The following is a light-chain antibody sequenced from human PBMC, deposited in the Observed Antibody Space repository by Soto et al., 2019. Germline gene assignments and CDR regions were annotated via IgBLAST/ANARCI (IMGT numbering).Light chain of an antibody. CDR3: QSYASSLSGWV. J-gene: IGLJ3*02. V-gene: IGLV1-40*01. CDR1: SSNIGAGYD. CDR2: GNS. Sequence: QSVLTQPPSVSGAPGQRVTISCTGSSSNIGAGYDVHWYQQLPGTAPKLLIYGNSNRPSGVPDRFSGSKSGTSASLASTGLQAEDVADYYCQSYASSLSGWVFGGGTHRTVL.